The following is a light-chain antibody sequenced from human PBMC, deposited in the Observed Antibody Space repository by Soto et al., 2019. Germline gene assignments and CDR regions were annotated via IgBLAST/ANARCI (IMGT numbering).Light chain of an antibody. Sequence: NHVTASCITRAYSVGVGVTFTSRASQSISSWLAWYQQKPGKAPKLLIYKASSLESGVPSRFSVSGSGTEFTLVFGSVKPDDFATYYFQQYNRHSVTFGRGTRLEIK. J-gene: IGKJ5*01. CDR1: QSISSW. V-gene: IGKV1-5*03. CDR3: QQYNRHSVT. CDR2: KAS.